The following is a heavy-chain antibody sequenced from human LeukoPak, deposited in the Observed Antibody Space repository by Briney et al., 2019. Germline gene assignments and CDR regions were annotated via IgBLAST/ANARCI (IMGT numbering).Heavy chain of an antibody. CDR1: GFTFSTYG. J-gene: IGHJ4*02. V-gene: IGHV3-30*18. CDR3: AKGVAAVDY. CDR2: ISYDGSNK. Sequence: GGSLRLSCAASGFTFSTYGMHWVRQAPGKGLEWVAVISYDGSNKYYTDSVKGRFTISRDNSKNTLYLQMNSLRAEDTAVYYCAKGVAAVDYWGQGTLVTVSS. D-gene: IGHD6-19*01.